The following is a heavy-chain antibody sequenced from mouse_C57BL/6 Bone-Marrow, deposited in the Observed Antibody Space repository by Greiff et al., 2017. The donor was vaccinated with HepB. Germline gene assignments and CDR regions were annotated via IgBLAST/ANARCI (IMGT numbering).Heavy chain of an antibody. D-gene: IGHD1-1*01. V-gene: IGHV1-82*01. J-gene: IGHJ3*01. CDR1: GYAFSSSW. Sequence: VKLVESGPELVKPGASVKISCKASGYAFSSSWMNWVKQRPGKGLEWIGRIYPGDGDTNYNGKFKGKATLTADKSSSTAYMQLSSLTSEDSAVYFCTNYYYGSSYGFAYWGQGTLVTVSA. CDR3: TNYYYGSSYGFAY. CDR2: IYPGDGDT.